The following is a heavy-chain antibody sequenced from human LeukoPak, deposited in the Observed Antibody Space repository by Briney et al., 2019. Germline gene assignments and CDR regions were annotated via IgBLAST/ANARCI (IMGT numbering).Heavy chain of an antibody. V-gene: IGHV3-21*01. CDR2: ISSSSSYI. D-gene: IGHD1-26*01. CDR1: GFTFSQYW. CDR3: ARVRRAGATGDFDY. J-gene: IGHJ4*02. Sequence: PGGSLRLSCAASGFTFSQYWMNWVRQAPGKGLEWVSSISSSSSYIYYADSVKGRFTISRDNAKNSLYLQMNSLRAEDTAVYYCARVRRAGATGDFDYWGQGTLVTVSS.